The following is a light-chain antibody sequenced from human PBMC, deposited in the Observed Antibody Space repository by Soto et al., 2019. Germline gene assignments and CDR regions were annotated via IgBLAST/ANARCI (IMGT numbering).Light chain of an antibody. CDR2: GTS. Sequence: EIVLTQSPGTLSLSPGETATLSCRASQTIGSTYLAWYQQKPGQAPRLLIFGTSRRATGIPDRFSGSGSGTDFTLSISRLEPEDFAVYYCQKYGSSPPITVGQGTRLENK. CDR3: QKYGSSPPIT. CDR1: QTIGSTY. J-gene: IGKJ5*01. V-gene: IGKV3-20*01.